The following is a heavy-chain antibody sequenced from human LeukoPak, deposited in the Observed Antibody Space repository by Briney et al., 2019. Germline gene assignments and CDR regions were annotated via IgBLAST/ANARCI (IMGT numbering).Heavy chain of an antibody. J-gene: IGHJ4*02. V-gene: IGHV3-7*03. CDR2: KKEDGSEK. Sequence: GGSLRLSCAASGFTFSRYWMSWVHQAPGKGLEWVANKKEDGSEKNYVDSVKGRFTASRDNAQNSLYLQMNSLRVEDTAVYYCARHPNSNWDYWGQGTLVTVSS. D-gene: IGHD6-13*01. CDR3: ARHPNSNWDY. CDR1: GFTFSRYW.